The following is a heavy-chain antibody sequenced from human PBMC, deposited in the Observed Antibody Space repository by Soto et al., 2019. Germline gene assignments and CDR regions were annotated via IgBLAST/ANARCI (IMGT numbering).Heavy chain of an antibody. CDR3: ARRILVVPAAINYGMDV. Sequence: VGSLRLSCAASGFTFSSYSMNWVRQAPGKGLEWVSYISSSSSTIYYADSVKGRFTISRDNAKNSLYLQMNSLRDEDTAVYYCARRILVVPAAINYGMDVRGQGTTVTVS. CDR2: ISSSSSTI. J-gene: IGHJ6*02. D-gene: IGHD2-2*02. V-gene: IGHV3-48*02. CDR1: GFTFSSYS.